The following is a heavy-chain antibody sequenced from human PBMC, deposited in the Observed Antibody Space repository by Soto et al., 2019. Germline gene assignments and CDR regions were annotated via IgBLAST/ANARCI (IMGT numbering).Heavy chain of an antibody. D-gene: IGHD2-15*01. CDR3: ARGVVVVAATPLSRNWFDP. J-gene: IGHJ5*02. CDR1: GGSFSGYY. CDR2: INHSGST. V-gene: IGHV4-34*01. Sequence: SETLSLTCAVYGGSFSGYYWSWIRQPPGKGLEWIGEINHSGSTNYNPSLKSRVTISVDTSKNQFSLKLSSVTAADTAVYYCARGVVVVAATPLSRNWFDPWGQGTLVTVSS.